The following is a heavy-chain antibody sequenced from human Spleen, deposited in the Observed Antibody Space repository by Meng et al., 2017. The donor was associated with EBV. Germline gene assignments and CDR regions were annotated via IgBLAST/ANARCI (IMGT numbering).Heavy chain of an antibody. CDR2: INPNSGDT. V-gene: IGHV1-2*06. Sequence: QLQLVQSGAEVKKPGASVKVSCKASGYTFTDYYMHWVRQAPGQGLEWMGRINPNSGDTDYAQKFQGRVTMTRDTSISTAYMELSRLRSDDTALYYCARDEMTTGFDYWGQGSLVTVSS. D-gene: IGHD4-17*01. CDR3: ARDEMTTGFDY. J-gene: IGHJ4*02. CDR1: GYTFTDYY.